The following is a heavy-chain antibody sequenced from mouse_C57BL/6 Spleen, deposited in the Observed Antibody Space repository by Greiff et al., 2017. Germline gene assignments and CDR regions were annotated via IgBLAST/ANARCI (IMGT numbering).Heavy chain of an antibody. CDR3: ARSDDGYYFWYFDV. J-gene: IGHJ1*03. CDR2: IYPGDGDT. Sequence: VKLQESGPELVKPGASVKISCKASGYAFSSSWMNWVKQRPGKGLEWIGRIYPGDGDTNYNGKFKGKATLTADKSSSTAYMQLSSLTSEDSAVYFCARSDDGYYFWYFDVWGTGTTVTVSS. CDR1: GYAFSSSW. V-gene: IGHV1-82*01. D-gene: IGHD2-3*01.